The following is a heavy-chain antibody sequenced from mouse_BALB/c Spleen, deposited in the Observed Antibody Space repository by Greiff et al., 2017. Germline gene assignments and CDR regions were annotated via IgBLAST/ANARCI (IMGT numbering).Heavy chain of an antibody. CDR2: IDPANGNT. CDR1: GFNIKDTY. D-gene: IGHD3-3*01. J-gene: IGHJ4*01. V-gene: IGHV14-3*02. CDR3: ARSRGYDAMDY. Sequence: VQLQQSGAELVKPGASVKLSCTASGFNIKDTYMHWVKQRPEQGLEWIGRIDPANGNTKYDPKFQGKATITADTSSNTAYLQLSSLTSEDTAVYYGARSRGYDAMDYWGQGTSVTVSS.